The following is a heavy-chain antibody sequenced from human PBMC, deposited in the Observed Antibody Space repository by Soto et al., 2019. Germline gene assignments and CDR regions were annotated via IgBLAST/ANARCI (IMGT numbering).Heavy chain of an antibody. CDR2: ITGDGTTT. D-gene: IGHD3-16*01. CDR1: TFPFSSYV. J-gene: IGHJ6*03. CDR3: AKPYGFYFYYMDV. Sequence: EVYLLESGGGFVQPGESLRLSCAASTFPFSSYVMHWFRQAPGKGLEWVSAITGDGTTTYYADSVKGRFTISRYNSKNTLYLQIHSLRANDTAMYYCAKPYGFYFYYMDVWGNGTAVTVSS. V-gene: IGHV3-23*01.